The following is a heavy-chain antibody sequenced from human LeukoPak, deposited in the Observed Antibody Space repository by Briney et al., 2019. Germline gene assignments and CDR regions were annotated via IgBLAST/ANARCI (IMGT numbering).Heavy chain of an antibody. J-gene: IGHJ3*02. CDR3: ARPETQYSSGLDGFDI. V-gene: IGHV3-30*03. D-gene: IGHD6-19*01. CDR1: GFTFSSYG. Sequence: GGSLRLSCAAFGFTFSSYGMHWVRQVPGKGLEWVAVISYDGSNKYYADSVKGRFTISRDNSKNTLYLQMNSLRTEDTAVYYCARPETQYSSGLDGFDIWGQGTMVTVFS. CDR2: ISYDGSNK.